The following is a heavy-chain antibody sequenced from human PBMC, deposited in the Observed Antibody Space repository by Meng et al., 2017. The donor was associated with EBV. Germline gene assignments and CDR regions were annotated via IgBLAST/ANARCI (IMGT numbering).Heavy chain of an antibody. J-gene: IGHJ4*02. Sequence: QVLLRQWGAGLLKPSXXLSLSXAVYGGSFTDYYWSWIRQAPGKSLEWIGEVSHSGRTRYNPSLKSRVSMSADVSKKQFSLKMKSVTAADTGVYFCARVGYSVHDVSFEDFWDQGTLVTVSS. D-gene: IGHD5/OR15-5a*01. CDR2: VSHSGRT. CDR3: ARVGYSVHDVSFEDF. V-gene: IGHV4-34*01. CDR1: GGSFTDYY.